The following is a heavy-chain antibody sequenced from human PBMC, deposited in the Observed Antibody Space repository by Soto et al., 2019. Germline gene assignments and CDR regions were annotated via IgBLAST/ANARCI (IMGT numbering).Heavy chain of an antibody. CDR2: ISGSGGST. CDR1: GFTFSSYA. CDR3: VNRVSPAHGMDV. V-gene: IGHV3-23*01. Sequence: GGSLRLSCAASGFTFSSYAMSWVRQAPGKGLEWVSAISGSGGSTYYADSVKGRFTISRDNSKNTLYLQMNSLRAEDTAVYYCVNRVSPAHGMDVWGQGTTVTVSS. J-gene: IGHJ6*02.